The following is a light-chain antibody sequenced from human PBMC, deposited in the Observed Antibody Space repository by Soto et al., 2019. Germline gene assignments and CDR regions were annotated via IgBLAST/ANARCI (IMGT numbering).Light chain of an antibody. Sequence: PPPLLASLEDRATSPSGQSQTIGNFLNWYQQKPGKAPKLLIYAASSRATGIPARFRGSGSGTDFTLSISSLEPEDFAVYYCQQRTDRPPWTFGQGTKVDI. CDR3: QQRTDRPPWT. V-gene: IGKV3-11*01. J-gene: IGKJ1*01. CDR2: AAS. CDR1: QTIGNF.